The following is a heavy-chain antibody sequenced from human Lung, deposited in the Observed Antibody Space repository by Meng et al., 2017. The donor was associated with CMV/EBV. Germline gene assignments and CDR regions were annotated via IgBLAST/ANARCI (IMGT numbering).Heavy chain of an antibody. CDR1: GGSISTNY. CDR3: AGPDPMGASRHDPFDI. CDR2: ISHTGNT. Sequence: SXTXSLXCTVSGGSISTNYWSWIRQPPGEGLECIGHISHTGNTNYNPSLKSRVTISIDPSKNQFSLKLTSVTAADTAMYYCAGPDPMGASRHDPFDIWGQGXMVTVSS. D-gene: IGHD1-26*01. J-gene: IGHJ3*02. V-gene: IGHV4-59*01.